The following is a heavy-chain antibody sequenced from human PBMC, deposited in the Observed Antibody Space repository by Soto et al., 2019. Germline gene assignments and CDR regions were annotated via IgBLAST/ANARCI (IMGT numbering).Heavy chain of an antibody. CDR1: GGSISSSSYY. D-gene: IGHD3-22*01. J-gene: IGHJ5*02. CDR3: ASTDYDSSGYYGPFDP. V-gene: IGHV4-39*01. CDR2: IYYSGST. Sequence: PSETLSLTCTVSGGSISSSSYYWGWIRQPPGKGLEWIGSIYYSGSTYYNPSLKSRVTISVDTSKNQFSLKLSSVTAADTAVYYCASTDYDSSGYYGPFDPWGLGTLVTVSS.